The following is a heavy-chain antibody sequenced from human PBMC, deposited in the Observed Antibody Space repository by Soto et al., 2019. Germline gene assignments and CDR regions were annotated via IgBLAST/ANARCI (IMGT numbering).Heavy chain of an antibody. CDR3: AGKYSSGWWYFDY. CDR1: GGSISSSKW. V-gene: IGHV4-4*02. Sequence: SETLSLTCAVSGGSISSSKWWSLVRQPPGKGLEWIGEIYHSGSTNYNPSLKSRVTISVDKSKNQFSLKLSSVTAADTAVYYCAGKYSSGWWYFDYWGRGTLVTVSS. D-gene: IGHD6-19*01. J-gene: IGHJ4*02. CDR2: IYHSGST.